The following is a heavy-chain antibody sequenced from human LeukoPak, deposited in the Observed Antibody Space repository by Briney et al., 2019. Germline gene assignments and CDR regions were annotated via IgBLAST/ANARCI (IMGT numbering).Heavy chain of an antibody. CDR1: GFTFSSYA. CDR2: ISYDGSNK. D-gene: IGHD2-2*01. Sequence: GGSLRLSCAASGFTFSSYAMHWVRQAPGKGLEWVAVISYDGSNKYYADSVKGRFTISRDNSKNTLYLQMNSLRAEDTAVYYCARDGGYCSSTSCYWWGNPEGNYFGYWGQGTLVTVSS. CDR3: ARDGGYCSSTSCYWWGNPEGNYFGY. J-gene: IGHJ4*02. V-gene: IGHV3-30-3*01.